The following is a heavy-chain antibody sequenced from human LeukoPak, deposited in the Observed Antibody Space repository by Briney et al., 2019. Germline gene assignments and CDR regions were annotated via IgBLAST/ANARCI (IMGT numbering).Heavy chain of an antibody. CDR2: ISYDGSNK. V-gene: IGHV3-30-3*01. CDR1: GXGFNSYA. Sequence: PGGSLRLSCSASGXGFNSYAMHWARQAPGKGLEWVAVISYDGSNKDYADSVKGRFTISRDKSKNTLYLQMNSLRPEDTAVYYCARALDSSGWNGRDYWGQGTLVTVSS. J-gene: IGHJ4*02. CDR3: ARALDSSGWNGRDY. D-gene: IGHD6-19*01.